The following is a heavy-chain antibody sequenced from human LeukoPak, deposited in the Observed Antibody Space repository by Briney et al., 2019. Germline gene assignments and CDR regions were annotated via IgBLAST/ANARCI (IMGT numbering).Heavy chain of an antibody. V-gene: IGHV3-23*01. J-gene: IGHJ3*02. CDR3: ARDPSLDYGDYPDAFDI. D-gene: IGHD4-17*01. CDR2: INASGGGT. CDR1: GFTFNFYA. Sequence: GGSLRLSCAASGFTFNFYAMSWVRQAPGKGLEWVSTINASGGGTNYANSVKGRITISRDNSKNTLYLQMNSLRAEDTAVYYCARDPSLDYGDYPDAFDIWGQGTMVTVSS.